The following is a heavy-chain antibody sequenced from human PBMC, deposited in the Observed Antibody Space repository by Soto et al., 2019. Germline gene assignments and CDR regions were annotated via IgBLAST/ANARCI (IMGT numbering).Heavy chain of an antibody. J-gene: IGHJ4*02. CDR1: GYTFTSYG. CDR3: ARDDPTVAGMGLHEY. D-gene: IGHD6-19*01. CDR2: ISAYNGNT. V-gene: IGHV1-18*01. Sequence: GASVKVSCKASGYTFTSYGISLVRQAPGQGLEWMGWISAYNGNTNYAQKLQGRVTMTTDTSTSTAYMELRSLRSDDTAVYYCARDDPTVAGMGLHEYWGQGTLVTVSS.